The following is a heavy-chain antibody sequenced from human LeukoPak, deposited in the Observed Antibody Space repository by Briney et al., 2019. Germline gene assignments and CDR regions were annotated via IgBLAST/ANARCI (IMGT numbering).Heavy chain of an antibody. CDR1: GGSISSSSYY. J-gene: IGHJ4*02. CDR2: IYYSGST. Sequence: SETLSLTCTVSGGSISSSSYYWGWIRQPPGKGLEWIGSIYYSGSTYYNPSLKSRVTISVDTSKNQFSLKLSSVTAPDTAVYYCARSTQWLVPLSIWGQGPLVTVSS. V-gene: IGHV4-39*01. CDR3: ARSTQWLVPLSI. D-gene: IGHD6-19*01.